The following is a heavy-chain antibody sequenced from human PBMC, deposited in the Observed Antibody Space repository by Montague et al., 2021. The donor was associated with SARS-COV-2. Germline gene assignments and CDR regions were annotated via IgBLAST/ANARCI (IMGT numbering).Heavy chain of an antibody. V-gene: IGHV4-4*02. CDR2: MYHAGST. J-gene: IGHJ4*02. CDR1: GGSVSSSNW. CDR3: ARRGKNYGPFDY. Sequence: SETLSLTCAVSGGSVSSSNWWTWVRQPPGKGLEWIGEMYHAGSTNYNPSLTSRVAISIDKSKNQFSLTLRSAIAADTAVYYCARRGKNYGPFDYWGQGTPVSVSS. D-gene: IGHD5-18*01.